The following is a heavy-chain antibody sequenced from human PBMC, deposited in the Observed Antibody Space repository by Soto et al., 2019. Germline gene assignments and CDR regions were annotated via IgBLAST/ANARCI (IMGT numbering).Heavy chain of an antibody. J-gene: IGHJ6*02. CDR1: GFTFSSYA. CDR3: ARQLTEWLESYYYYGMDV. D-gene: IGHD6-19*01. Sequence: GGSLRLSCAASGFTFSSYAMSWVRQAPGKGLEWVSAISGSGGSTYYADSVKGRFTISRDNSKNTLYLQMNSLRAEDTAVYYCARQLTEWLESYYYYGMDVWGQGTTVTVSS. CDR2: ISGSGGST. V-gene: IGHV3-23*01.